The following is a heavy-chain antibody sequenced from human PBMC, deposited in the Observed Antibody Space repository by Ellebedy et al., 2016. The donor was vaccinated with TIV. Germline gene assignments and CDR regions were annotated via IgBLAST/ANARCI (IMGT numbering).Heavy chain of an antibody. Sequence: SETLSLTCTVSGGSISSSNYYRGWIRQPPGKGLAWIGSIYYSGSTYYHPSLKSRVTISVDTSKNQFSLKLSSVTAADTAVYYCAIDRMRGDPRSSYYYGMDVWGQGTTVTVSS. CDR1: GGSISSSNYY. CDR3: AIDRMRGDPRSSYYYGMDV. V-gene: IGHV4-39*02. D-gene: IGHD3-16*01. CDR2: IYYSGST. J-gene: IGHJ6*02.